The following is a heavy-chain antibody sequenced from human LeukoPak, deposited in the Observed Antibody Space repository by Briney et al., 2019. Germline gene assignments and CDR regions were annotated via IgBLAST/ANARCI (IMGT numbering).Heavy chain of an antibody. CDR2: IRYDGSNK. Sequence: GGSLRLSCAASGFTFSSYGMHWVRQAPGKGLEWVAFIRYDGSNKYYADSVKGRFTISRDNSKNTLYLQMNSLRAEDTAVYYCARVGQLWLHYYYYYMDVWGKGTTVTVSS. D-gene: IGHD5-18*01. V-gene: IGHV3-30*02. J-gene: IGHJ6*03. CDR1: GFTFSSYG. CDR3: ARVGQLWLHYYYYYMDV.